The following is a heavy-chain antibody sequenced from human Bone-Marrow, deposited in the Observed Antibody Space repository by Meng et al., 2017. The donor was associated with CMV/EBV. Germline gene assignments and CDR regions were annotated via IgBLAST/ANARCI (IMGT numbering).Heavy chain of an antibody. CDR2: INPNSGGT. J-gene: IGHJ3*02. CDR1: GYTFTSYG. Sequence: ASVKVSCKASGYTFTSYGISWVRQAPGQGLEWMGWINPNSGGTNYAQKFQGRVTMTRETSISTAYMELSRLRSDDTAVYYCVRDSQLLDPLDDFDIWGQGTMVTVSS. V-gene: IGHV1-2*02. CDR3: VRDSQLLDPLDDFDI. D-gene: IGHD2-2*02.